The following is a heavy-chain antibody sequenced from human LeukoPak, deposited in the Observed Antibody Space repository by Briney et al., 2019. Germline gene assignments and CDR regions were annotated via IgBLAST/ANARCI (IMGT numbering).Heavy chain of an antibody. CDR2: IIPIFGTA. Sequence: SVKVSCKASGVTFSSYAISWGRQAPGQGFEWMGGIIPIFGTANYAQKIQGRVTITTDASTSTAYMELSSLRSEDTAVSYCARDRYYGSGSHNGPNYYYYYYMDVWGKETTVTVSS. V-gene: IGHV1-69*05. CDR3: ARDRYYGSGSHNGPNYYYYYYMDV. J-gene: IGHJ6*03. D-gene: IGHD3-10*01. CDR1: GVTFSSYA.